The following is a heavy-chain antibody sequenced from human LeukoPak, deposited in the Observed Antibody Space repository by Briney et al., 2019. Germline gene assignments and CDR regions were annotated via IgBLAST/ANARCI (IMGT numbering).Heavy chain of an antibody. D-gene: IGHD3-10*01. Sequence: PGGSLRLSCAAPGLTFSNSWMHWVRQAPGKGLLWVSRINNDGSYTSYADSVKGRFTISRDNAKNTLNLQMNSLRAEDTAVYYCARVSGLGTNEYYQYWGQGTLVTVHS. V-gene: IGHV3-74*01. CDR1: GLTFSNSW. J-gene: IGHJ1*01. CDR3: ARVSGLGTNEYYQY. CDR2: INNDGSYT.